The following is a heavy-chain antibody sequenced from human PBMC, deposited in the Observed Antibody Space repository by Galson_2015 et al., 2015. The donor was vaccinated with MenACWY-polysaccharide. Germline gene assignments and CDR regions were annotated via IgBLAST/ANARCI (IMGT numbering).Heavy chain of an antibody. CDR3: AKVGPRSSWTMGLDY. D-gene: IGHD6-13*01. CDR1: GFSFSANG. CDR2: SGSGGGL. Sequence: SLRLSCAASGFSFSANGMSWVRQAPGRGLEWVSGSGSGGGLYYADSVKGRFTVSRDNSKNTLYLQMNNLRAEDTAVYYCAKVGPRSSWTMGLDYWGQGPLVTVSS. J-gene: IGHJ4*02. V-gene: IGHV3-23*01.